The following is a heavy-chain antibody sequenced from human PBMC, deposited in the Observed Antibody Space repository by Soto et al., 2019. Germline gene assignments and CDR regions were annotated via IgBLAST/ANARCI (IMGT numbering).Heavy chain of an antibody. CDR3: ASLGGSGSLRRFDP. CDR1: GFTFSSYE. D-gene: IGHD3-10*01. V-gene: IGHV3-48*03. CDR2: ISSSGSTI. Sequence: PGGSLRLSCAASGFTFSSYEMNWVRQAPGKGLEWVSYISSSGSTIYYADSVKGRFTISRDNAKNSLYLQMNSLRAEDTAVYYCASLGGSGSLRRFDPWGQGTLVTVSS. J-gene: IGHJ5*02.